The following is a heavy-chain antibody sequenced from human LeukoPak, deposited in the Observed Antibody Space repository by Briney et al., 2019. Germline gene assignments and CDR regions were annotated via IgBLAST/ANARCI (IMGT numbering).Heavy chain of an antibody. D-gene: IGHD3-22*01. CDR3: ARGSLVSYYDTSHLLGY. CDR1: GYTFTSYD. Sequence: ASVKVSCKASGYTFTSYDINWVRQATGQGLEWMGWMNPNSGNTGYAQKFQGRVTMTRNTSISTAYMELSSLRSEDTAVYYCARGSLVSYYDTSHLLGYWGQGTLVTVSS. J-gene: IGHJ4*02. V-gene: IGHV1-8*01. CDR2: MNPNSGNT.